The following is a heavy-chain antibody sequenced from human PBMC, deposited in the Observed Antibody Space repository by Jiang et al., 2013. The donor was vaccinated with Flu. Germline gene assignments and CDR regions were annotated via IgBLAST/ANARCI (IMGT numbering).Heavy chain of an antibody. Sequence: GSIYHSGSTYYNPSLKSRVTISVDTSKNQFSLKLSSVTAADTAVYYCARGDYYDSSGYYGYYYGMDVWGQGTTVTVSS. CDR2: IYHSGST. CDR3: ARGDYYDSSGYYGYYYGMDV. V-gene: IGHV4-38-2*02. J-gene: IGHJ6*02. D-gene: IGHD3-22*01.